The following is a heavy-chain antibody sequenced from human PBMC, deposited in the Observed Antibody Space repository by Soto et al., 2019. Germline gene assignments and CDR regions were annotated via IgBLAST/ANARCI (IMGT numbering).Heavy chain of an antibody. CDR3: ARSPDSSGYYPRRYYYGMDV. CDR1: GGSISSSNW. V-gene: IGHV4-4*02. D-gene: IGHD3-22*01. CDR2: IYHSGST. J-gene: IGHJ6*02. Sequence: QVQLQESGPGLVKPSGTLSLTCAVSGGSISSSNWWSWVRQPPGKGLEWIGEIYHSGSTNYNPSLKSRVTISVDKSKNQFSLKLSSVTAADTAVYYSARSPDSSGYYPRRYYYGMDVWGQGTTVTVSS.